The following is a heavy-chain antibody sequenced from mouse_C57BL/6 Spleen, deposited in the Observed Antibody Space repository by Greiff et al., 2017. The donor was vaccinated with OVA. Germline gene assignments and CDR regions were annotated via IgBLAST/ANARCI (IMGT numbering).Heavy chain of an antibody. CDR2: IWTGGGT. Sequence: VKLLESGPGLVAPSQSLSITCTVSGFSLTSYAISWVRQPPGKGLEWLGVIWTGGGTNYNSALKSRLSISKDNSKSQVFLKMNSLQTDDTARYYCARNGGSSYVATWYFDVWGTGTTVTVSS. CDR3: ARNGGSSYVATWYFDV. V-gene: IGHV2-9-1*01. J-gene: IGHJ1*03. D-gene: IGHD1-1*01. CDR1: GFSLTSYA.